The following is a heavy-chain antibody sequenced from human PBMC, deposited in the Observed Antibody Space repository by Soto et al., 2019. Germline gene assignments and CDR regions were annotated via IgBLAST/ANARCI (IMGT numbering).Heavy chain of an antibody. CDR1: GFTFSSYG. J-gene: IGHJ4*02. D-gene: IGHD6-19*01. CDR2: ISYDGSNK. V-gene: IGHV3-30*18. Sequence: GGSLRLSCAASGFTFSSYGMHWVRQAPGKGLEWVAVISYDGSNKYYADSVKGRFTISRDNSKNTLYLHMNSLRAEDTAVYYCAKDISVAEYYFDYWGQGT. CDR3: AKDISVAEYYFDY.